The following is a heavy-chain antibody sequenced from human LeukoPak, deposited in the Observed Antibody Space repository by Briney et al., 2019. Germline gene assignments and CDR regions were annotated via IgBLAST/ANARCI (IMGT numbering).Heavy chain of an antibody. Sequence: AGGSLRLSCVASGLTFSLYWLHWVRQVPGKGLVWVSRIKSDGSGAAYADSVKGRFTISRDNAKSTLYLHMNSLRAEDTAAYYCVRDSGFGTYFDYWGQGTLVTVSS. J-gene: IGHJ4*02. CDR2: IKSDGSGA. CDR1: GLTFSLYW. CDR3: VRDSGFGTYFDY. V-gene: IGHV3-74*01. D-gene: IGHD5-12*01.